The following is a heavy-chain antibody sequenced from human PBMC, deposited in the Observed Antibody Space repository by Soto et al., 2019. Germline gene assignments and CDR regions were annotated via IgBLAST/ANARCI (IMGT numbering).Heavy chain of an antibody. J-gene: IGHJ4*02. CDR3: AKRYSLDSSGWYSFDD. CDR1: GFTFSSYG. Sequence: GGSLRLSCAASGFTFSSYGMHWVRQAPGKGLEWVAVISYDGNKKYYADSVKGRFTVSRDNSKNTLSLQMNSLGVEDTAVYYCAKRYSLDSSGWYSFDDWGQGTLVTVSS. CDR2: ISYDGNKK. V-gene: IGHV3-30*18. D-gene: IGHD6-19*01.